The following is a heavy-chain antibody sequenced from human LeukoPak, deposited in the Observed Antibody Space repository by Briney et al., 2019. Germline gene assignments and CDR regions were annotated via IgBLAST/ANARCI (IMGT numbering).Heavy chain of an antibody. CDR2: TFYRSKRWYD. CDR3: ARAGYSASGGYYNDY. Sequence: SQTLSLTCGISGDSVSSNSAAWNWIRQSPSRGLEWLGRTFYRSKRWYDDYAVSVKSRIIINPDTSKNQFSLQLNSVTPEDTAVYYCARAGYSASGGYYNDYWGQGTLVTVSS. V-gene: IGHV6-1*01. CDR1: GDSVSSNSAA. D-gene: IGHD3-10*01. J-gene: IGHJ4*02.